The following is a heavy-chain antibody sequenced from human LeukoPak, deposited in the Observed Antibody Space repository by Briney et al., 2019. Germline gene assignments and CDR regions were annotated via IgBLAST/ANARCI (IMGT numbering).Heavy chain of an antibody. CDR1: GGTVSSGSYL. CDR3: ARDRLGGYSYVY. J-gene: IGHJ4*02. V-gene: IGHV4-61*01. CDR2: IYDSGRT. D-gene: IGHD5-12*01. Sequence: SETLSLTCTVSGGTVSSGSYLWTWIRQSPGKRLEYVGYIYDSGRTNYNPSLKSRVTISKDTSKNQFSLKLSSVTAADTAVYYCARDRLGGYSYVYWGQGSLVTVSS.